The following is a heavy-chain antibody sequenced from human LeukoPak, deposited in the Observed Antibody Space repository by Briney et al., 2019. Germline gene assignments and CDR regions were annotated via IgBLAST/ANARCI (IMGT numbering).Heavy chain of an antibody. CDR2: ISYDGSNK. D-gene: IGHD6-19*01. V-gene: IGHV3-30*18. J-gene: IGHJ3*02. CDR1: GFTFSSCG. Sequence: GRSLRLSCAASGFTFSSCGMHWVRQAPGKGLEWVAVISYDGSNKYYADSVKGRFTISRDNSKNTLFLEMNSLRAEDTAVYYCAKALTSGWYLDAFNIWGQGTMVAVSS. CDR3: AKALTSGWYLDAFNI.